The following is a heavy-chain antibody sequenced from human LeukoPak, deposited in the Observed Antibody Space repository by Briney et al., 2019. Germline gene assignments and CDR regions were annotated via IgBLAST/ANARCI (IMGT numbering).Heavy chain of an antibody. CDR1: GFAFSSYW. CDR2: IKGDESEI. V-gene: IGHV3-7*04. CDR3: GRDVH. J-gene: IGHJ4*02. Sequence: GGSLRHFCAASGFAFSSYWMSWVRQAPGKGLEWVAAIKGDESEIYYVDSVKGRFTISRDNTKNSLYLQMNNLRAEDTAVFYCGRDVHWGQGTVGTVSS.